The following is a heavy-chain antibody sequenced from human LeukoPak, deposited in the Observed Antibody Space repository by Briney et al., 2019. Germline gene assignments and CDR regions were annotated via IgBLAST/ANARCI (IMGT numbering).Heavy chain of an antibody. CDR2: ISYDGSNK. Sequence: GRSLRLSCAASGFTFSSYAMHWVRQAPGKGLEWVAVISYDGSNKYYADSVKGRFTICRDNSKNTLYLQMNSLRAEDTAVYYCARDAMITFGGVIVYYYYYGMDVWGQGTTVTVSS. D-gene: IGHD3-16*02. CDR3: ARDAMITFGGVIVYYYYYGMDV. J-gene: IGHJ6*02. V-gene: IGHV3-30-3*01. CDR1: GFTFSSYA.